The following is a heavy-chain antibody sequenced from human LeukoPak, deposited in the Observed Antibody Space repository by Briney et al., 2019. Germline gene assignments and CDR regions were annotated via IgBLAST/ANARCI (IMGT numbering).Heavy chain of an antibody. CDR3: AKDRGVVVITPFDY. V-gene: IGHV3-7*01. CDR2: IKQDGSEK. J-gene: IGHJ4*02. CDR1: GFTFSSYW. D-gene: IGHD3-22*01. Sequence: GGSLRLSCAASGFTFSSYWMSWVRQAPGKGLEWVANIKQDGSEKYYVDSVKGRFTISRDNAKNSLYLQMNSLRAEDTAVYYCAKDRGVVVITPFDYWGQGTLVTVSS.